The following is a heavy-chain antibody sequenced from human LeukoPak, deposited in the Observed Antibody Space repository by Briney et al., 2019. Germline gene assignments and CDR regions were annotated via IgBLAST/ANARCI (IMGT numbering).Heavy chain of an antibody. J-gene: IGHJ4*02. Sequence: SVKVSCKASGGTFSRYAISWVGPPPGQGLEWMGRIIPIFGTANYAQKFQGRVTITADKSTSTAYMELSSLRSEDTAVYYCAHRSLYYYDSSGYPVSSCDYWGQGTLVTVSS. D-gene: IGHD3-22*01. CDR2: IIPIFGTA. CDR3: AHRSLYYYDSSGYPVSSCDY. CDR1: GGTFSRYA. V-gene: IGHV1-69*06.